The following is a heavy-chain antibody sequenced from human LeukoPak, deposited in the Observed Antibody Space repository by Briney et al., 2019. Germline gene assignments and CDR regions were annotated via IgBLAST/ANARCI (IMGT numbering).Heavy chain of an antibody. V-gene: IGHV3-74*01. CDR1: GFTFSNYW. J-gene: IGHJ4*02. CDR2: IKGDGGSP. D-gene: IGHD2-15*01. CDR3: AKRVGVAGTTPGKAYDY. Sequence: QPGGSLRLSCAASGFTFSNYWMHWVRQAPGKGLVWVSRIKGDGGSPTYADSVKGRFTISRDNSKNTLNLQMNSLRAEDTAVFYCAKRVGVAGTTPGKAYDYWGQGTLVTVSS.